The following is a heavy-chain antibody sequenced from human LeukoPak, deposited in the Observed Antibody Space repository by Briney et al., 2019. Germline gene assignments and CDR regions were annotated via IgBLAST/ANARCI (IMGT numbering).Heavy chain of an antibody. CDR1: GYIFTTYA. D-gene: IGHD4-17*01. CDR2: IIPIFGTA. J-gene: IGHJ4*02. CDR3: ARGPSVTTLQY. V-gene: IGHV1-69*05. Sequence: ASVKVSCKASGYIFTTYAITWVRQAPGQGLEWMGGIIPIFGTANYAQKFQGRVTITTDESTSAAYMELSSLRSEDTAVYYCARGPSVTTLQYWGQGTLVTVSS.